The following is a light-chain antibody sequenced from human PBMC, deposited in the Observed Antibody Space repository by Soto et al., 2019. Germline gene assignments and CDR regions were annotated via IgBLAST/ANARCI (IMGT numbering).Light chain of an antibody. J-gene: IGKJ3*01. CDR3: QQLQRTPFT. CDR2: GAS. V-gene: IGKV1-9*01. Sequence: GDRVTITCRASQDVSRYVAWYQQKAGKAPKLLIYGASTLQSGVPSRFSGFGSGTEFTLTISSLQPEDFATYHCQQLQRTPFTFGPGTTVDV. CDR1: QDVSRY.